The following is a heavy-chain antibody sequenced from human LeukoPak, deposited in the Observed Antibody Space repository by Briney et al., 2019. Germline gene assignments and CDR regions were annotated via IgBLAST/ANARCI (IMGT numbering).Heavy chain of an antibody. CDR2: IYHSGST. CDR1: GGSISSSNW. Sequence: SETLSLTCAVSGGSISSSNWWSWVRQPPGKGLEWIGEIYHSGSTNYNPSLKSRVTISVDKSKNQFSLKLSSVTAVDTAVYYCARVTLAAAGIRWFDPWGQGTLVTVSS. V-gene: IGHV4-4*02. D-gene: IGHD6-13*01. CDR3: ARVTLAAAGIRWFDP. J-gene: IGHJ5*02.